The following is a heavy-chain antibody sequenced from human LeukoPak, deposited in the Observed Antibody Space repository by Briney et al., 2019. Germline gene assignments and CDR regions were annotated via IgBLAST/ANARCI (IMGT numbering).Heavy chain of an antibody. CDR1: GGSISSGDYY. Sequence: SETLSLTCTVSGGSISSGDYYWSWIRQPPGKGLEWIGYIYYSGSSYYNPSLKSRITISVDTSKNQFSLKLSSVTAADTAVYYCARDLWPYYFDYWGQGTLVTVSS. J-gene: IGHJ4*02. V-gene: IGHV4-30-4*01. CDR3: ARDLWPYYFDY. CDR2: IYYSGSS.